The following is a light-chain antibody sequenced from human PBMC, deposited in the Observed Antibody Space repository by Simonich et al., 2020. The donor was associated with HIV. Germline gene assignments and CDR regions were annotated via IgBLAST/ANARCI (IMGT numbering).Light chain of an antibody. CDR1: SSDVGGYNY. J-gene: IGLJ2*01. CDR3: SSYTSSSTLV. V-gene: IGLV2-14*01. Sequence: QSALTQPRSVSGSPGQSVTISCTGTSSDVGGYNYVSWYQQHPGKAPKLMIYDVSKRPSGVSNRVSGSKSGNTASLTISGLQAEDEADYYCSSYTSSSTLVFGGGTKLTVL. CDR2: DVS.